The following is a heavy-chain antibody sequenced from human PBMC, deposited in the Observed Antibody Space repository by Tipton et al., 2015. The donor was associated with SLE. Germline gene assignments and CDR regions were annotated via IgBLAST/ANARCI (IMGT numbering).Heavy chain of an antibody. V-gene: IGHV4-34*01. CDR2: INHSGST. CDR3: ARDRGVGATSYFDY. D-gene: IGHD1-26*01. Sequence: TLSLTCAVYGGPFSGYYWSWIRQPPGKGLEWIGEINHSGSTNYNPSLKSRVTISVDTSKNQFSLKLSSVTAADTAVYYCARDRGVGATSYFDYWGQGTLVIVSS. CDR1: GGPFSGYY. J-gene: IGHJ4*02.